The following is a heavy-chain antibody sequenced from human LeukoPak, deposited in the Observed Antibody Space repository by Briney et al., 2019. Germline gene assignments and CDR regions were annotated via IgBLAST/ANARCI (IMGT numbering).Heavy chain of an antibody. J-gene: IGHJ6*03. Sequence: PSETLSLTCAVYDGSFSNYYWSWIRQPPGKGLEWIGEINDSGRINYNPSLMSRVTVSVDTSKNQFSLRLTSVTATDTAVYYCARRWNYGRNYYIDVWGNGATVSVSS. CDR3: ARRWNYGRNYYIDV. CDR2: INDSGRI. D-gene: IGHD1-7*01. V-gene: IGHV4-34*01. CDR1: DGSFSNYY.